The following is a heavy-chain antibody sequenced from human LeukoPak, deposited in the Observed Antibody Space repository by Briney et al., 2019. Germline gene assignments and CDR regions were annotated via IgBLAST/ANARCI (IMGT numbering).Heavy chain of an antibody. V-gene: IGHV3-21*01. CDR2: ISSSSSYI. CDR1: GFTFSSYS. CDR3: ARTSGSYSAEYFQH. J-gene: IGHJ1*01. Sequence: GGSLRLSCAASGFTFSSYSMNWVRQAPGRGLEWVSSISSSSSYIYYADSVKGRFTISRDNAKNSLYLQMNSLRAEDTAVYYCARTSGSYSAEYFQHWGQGTLVTVSS. D-gene: IGHD1-26*01.